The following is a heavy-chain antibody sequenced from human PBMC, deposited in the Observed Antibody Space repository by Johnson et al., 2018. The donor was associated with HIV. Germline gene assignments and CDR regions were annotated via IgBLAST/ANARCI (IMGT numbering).Heavy chain of an antibody. D-gene: IGHD2-15*01. J-gene: IGHJ3*02. CDR1: GFTFDDCG. CDR3: ARELGYCSGGSCHDAFDI. V-gene: IGHV3-20*04. CDR2: INWNGGRT. Sequence: VQLVESGGGVVQPGRSLRLSCAASGFTFDDCGMNWVRQAPGKGLEWVSGINWNGGRTGYADSVKGRFTISRDNAKNSLYLQMNSLRAEDTALYYCARELGYCSGGSCHDAFDIWGQGTMVTVSS.